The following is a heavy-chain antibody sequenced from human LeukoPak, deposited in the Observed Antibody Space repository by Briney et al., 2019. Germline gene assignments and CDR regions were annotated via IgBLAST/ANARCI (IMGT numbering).Heavy chain of an antibody. V-gene: IGHV4-34*01. D-gene: IGHD3-22*01. CDR1: GGSFSGYY. J-gene: IGHJ6*03. CDR3: ARVLRLLSNYYDSSGSPDGYYYYMDV. CDR2: INHSGST. Sequence: SSETLSLTCAVYGGSFSGYYWSWIRQPPGKGLEWIGEINHSGSTNYNPSPKSRVTISVDTSKNQFSLKLSSVTAADTAVYYCARVLRLLSNYYDSSGSPDGYYYYMDVWGKGTTVTVSS.